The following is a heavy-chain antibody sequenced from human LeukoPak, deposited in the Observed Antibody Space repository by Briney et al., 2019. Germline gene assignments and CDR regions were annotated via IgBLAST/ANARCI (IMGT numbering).Heavy chain of an antibody. J-gene: IGHJ4*02. CDR3: AKARAVGFFRDIDY. CDR2: ISDSGSRT. CDR1: GFTFSSYA. Sequence: PGGSLRLSCAASGFTFSSYAMSWVRQAPGAGLEWVSRISDSGSRTYYPDSAKGRFTISRDNSKNMLYLEMNSLRVEDMAVYYCAKARAVGFFRDIDYWGQGTLVTVSS. D-gene: IGHD5-24*01. V-gene: IGHV3-23*01.